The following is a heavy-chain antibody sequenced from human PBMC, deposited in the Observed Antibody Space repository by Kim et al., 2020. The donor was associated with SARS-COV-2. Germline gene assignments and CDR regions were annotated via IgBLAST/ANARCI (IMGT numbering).Heavy chain of an antibody. D-gene: IGHD3-3*01. V-gene: IGHV3-11*01. J-gene: IGHJ6*02. CDR3: AGFGDFWRGGMDV. Sequence: NSRDSGKGRLTDSRDTAKNSLYLQMNSLEAEDTAVYYCAGFGDFWRGGMDVWGQGTTVTVSS.